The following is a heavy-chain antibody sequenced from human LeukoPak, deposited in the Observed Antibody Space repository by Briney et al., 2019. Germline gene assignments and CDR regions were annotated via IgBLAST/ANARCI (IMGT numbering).Heavy chain of an antibody. CDR3: ARGSPTYYDFWSGYSGGDAFDI. CDR2: IYTSGST. J-gene: IGHJ3*02. CDR1: GCSISSYY. D-gene: IGHD3-3*01. Sequence: SGTLCLTCAASGCSISSYYLSWIRQAAGKGLEWVACIYTSGSTIYNPYLVGRLTMSVDTSKNQFSLKLSSVTAADTAVYYCARGSPTYYDFWSGYSGGDAFDIWGQGTMVTASS. V-gene: IGHV4-59*10.